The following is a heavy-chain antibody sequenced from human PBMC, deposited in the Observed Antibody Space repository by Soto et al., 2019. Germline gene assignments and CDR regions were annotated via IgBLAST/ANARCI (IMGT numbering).Heavy chain of an antibody. J-gene: IGHJ3*02. CDR1: GGSISGGGYY. CDR2: IYYSGST. Sequence: PSETLSLTCTVSGGSISGGGYYWSWIRQHPGKGLEWIGYIYYSGSTYYNPSLKSRVTISVDTSKNQFSLKLSSVTAADTAVYYCASMNEVALNAFDIWGQGAMVTVSS. CDR3: ASMNEVALNAFDI. D-gene: IGHD2-15*01. V-gene: IGHV4-31*03.